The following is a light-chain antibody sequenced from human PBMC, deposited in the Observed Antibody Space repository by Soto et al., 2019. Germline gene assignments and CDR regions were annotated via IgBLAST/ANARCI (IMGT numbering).Light chain of an antibody. CDR2: DVS. J-gene: IGKJ5*01. V-gene: IGKV3-15*01. CDR3: QQYNNWPFS. Sequence: EIVLTQSPGTLSLSPGERATLSCRASHSFSRTYLAWYQQKPGQAPRLLMYDVSIRATGVPARFSGTGSETDSTLTISGLQSEDSAVYFCQQYNNWPFSFGQGTRLEIK. CDR1: HSFSRTY.